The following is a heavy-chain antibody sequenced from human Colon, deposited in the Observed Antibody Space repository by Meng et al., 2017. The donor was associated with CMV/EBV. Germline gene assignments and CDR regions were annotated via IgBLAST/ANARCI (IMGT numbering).Heavy chain of an antibody. V-gene: IGHV3-43*01. CDR1: GFTFDDYT. CDR2: ISWDGANP. CDR3: VKGLCSSTNCYHSGVFFGMDV. Sequence: GGSLRLSCAASGFTFDDYTMHWVRQRPGKGLEWVSLISWDGANPYYSASVKGRFTISRDNSRNSLYLQMNSLTIEDTALYYCVKGLCSSTNCYHSGVFFGMDVWGQGTTVTVSS. J-gene: IGHJ6*02. D-gene: IGHD2-2*01.